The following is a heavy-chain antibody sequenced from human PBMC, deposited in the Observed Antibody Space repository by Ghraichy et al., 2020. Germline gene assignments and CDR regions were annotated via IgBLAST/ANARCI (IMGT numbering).Heavy chain of an antibody. D-gene: IGHD3-22*01. CDR1: GFTFDDYA. CDR2: ISWNSGNI. V-gene: IGHV3-9*01. CDR3: AKSRAPSDYYDSSAPYYFDY. Sequence: GGSLRLSCAASGFTFDDYALYWVRHAPGEGLEWVSGISWNSGNIGYADSVMGRFTISRDNAKNSLYLQMNSLRAEDTALYYCAKSRAPSDYYDSSAPYYFDYWGQGTLVTVSS. J-gene: IGHJ4*02.